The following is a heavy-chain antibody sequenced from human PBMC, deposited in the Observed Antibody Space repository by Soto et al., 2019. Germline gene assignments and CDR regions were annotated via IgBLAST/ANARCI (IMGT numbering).Heavy chain of an antibody. D-gene: IGHD3-10*01. Sequence: PGGSLRLSCAASGFTFSNYAMSWVRQAPVKGLEWVSVISSSGGSTYYADSVKGRFTISRDNSLNTLYLQMNSLRAEDTAVYYCAKTYSYGTGSYYHFESWGQGTLVTVSS. J-gene: IGHJ4*02. CDR2: ISSSGGST. CDR1: GFTFSNYA. V-gene: IGHV3-23*01. CDR3: AKTYSYGTGSYYHFES.